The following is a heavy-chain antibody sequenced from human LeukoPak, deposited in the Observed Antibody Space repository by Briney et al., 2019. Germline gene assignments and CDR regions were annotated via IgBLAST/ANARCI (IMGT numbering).Heavy chain of an antibody. V-gene: IGHV4-31*03. CDR1: GGSISSGGYY. CDR3: ARGLHSGYSSGWADGANWFDP. CDR2: TYYSGST. D-gene: IGHD6-19*01. Sequence: SETLSLTCTVSGGSISSGGYYWSWIRQHPGKGLEWIGYTYYSGSTYYNPSLKSRVTISVDTSKNQFSLKLSSVTAADTAVYYCARGLHSGYSSGWADGANWFDPWGQGTLVTVSS. J-gene: IGHJ5*02.